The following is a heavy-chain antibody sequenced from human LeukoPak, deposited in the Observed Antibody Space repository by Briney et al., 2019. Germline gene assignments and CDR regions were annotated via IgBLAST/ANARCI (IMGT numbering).Heavy chain of an antibody. J-gene: IGHJ3*02. CDR1: AGSISSYY. D-gene: IGHD1-26*01. Sequence: SETLSLTCTVSAGSISSYYWSWIRQPPGKGLEWIGYIYYSGSTNYNPSLKSRVTISVDTSKNQFSLKLSSVTAADTAVYYCARHMNSGSYLVNAFDIWGQGTMVTVSS. CDR3: ARHMNSGSYLVNAFDI. V-gene: IGHV4-59*08. CDR2: IYYSGST.